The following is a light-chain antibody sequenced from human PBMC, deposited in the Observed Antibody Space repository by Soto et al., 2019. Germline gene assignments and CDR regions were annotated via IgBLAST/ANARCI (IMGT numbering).Light chain of an antibody. CDR2: GAS. J-gene: IGKJ1*01. Sequence: EILMTQSPATLSVSPGERATLSCRASQSVDSNLAWYQQKPGQAPRLLIYGASTRATGISARFSGSWSGTEFTLTISSLQSEDFGVYYCQQDNNWWTFGQGTKVEI. CDR3: QQDNNWWT. CDR1: QSVDSN. V-gene: IGKV3-15*01.